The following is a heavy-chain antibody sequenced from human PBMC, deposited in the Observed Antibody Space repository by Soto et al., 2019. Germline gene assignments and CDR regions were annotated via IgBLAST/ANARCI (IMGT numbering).Heavy chain of an antibody. Sequence: QGQLVQSGAEVKRPGASVKVSCKASGYSFTSYGISWVRQAPGQGLEWMGWISGYNGHPTYAQKVQDRVTMTTDTSTSTSYMEVRSLRSDDTAVYYCARRVYDDLYYMDVWGKGTTVTVSS. CDR2: ISGYNGHP. CDR1: GYSFTSYG. CDR3: ARRVYDDLYYMDV. V-gene: IGHV1-18*01. J-gene: IGHJ6*03. D-gene: IGHD3-3*01.